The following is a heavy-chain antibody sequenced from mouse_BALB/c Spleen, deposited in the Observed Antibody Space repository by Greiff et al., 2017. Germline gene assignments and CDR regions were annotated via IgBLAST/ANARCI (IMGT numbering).Heavy chain of an antibody. V-gene: IGHV3-2*02. Sequence: EVKVEESGPGLVKPSQSLSLTCTVTGYSITSDYAWNWIRQFPGNKLEWMGYISYSGSTSYNPSLKSRISITRDTSKNQFFLQLNSVTTEDTATYYCARDDGYYVPYAMDYWGQGTSVTVSS. D-gene: IGHD2-3*01. CDR2: ISYSGST. CDR3: ARDDGYYVPYAMDY. J-gene: IGHJ4*01. CDR1: GYSITSDYA.